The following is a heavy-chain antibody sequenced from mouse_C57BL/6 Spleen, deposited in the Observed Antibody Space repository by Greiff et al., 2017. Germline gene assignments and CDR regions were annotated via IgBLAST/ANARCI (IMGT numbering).Heavy chain of an antibody. CDR2: IRLKSDNYAT. CDR3: TGSANWGFAY. J-gene: IGHJ3*01. CDR1: GFTFSNYW. V-gene: IGHV6-3*01. D-gene: IGHD4-1*01. Sequence: EVKLMESGGGLVQPGGSMKLSCVASGFTFSNYWMNWVRQSPEKGLEWVAQIRLKSDNYATHYAESVKGRFTISRDDSKSSVYLQMNNLRAEDTGIYYCTGSANWGFAYWGQGTLVTVSA.